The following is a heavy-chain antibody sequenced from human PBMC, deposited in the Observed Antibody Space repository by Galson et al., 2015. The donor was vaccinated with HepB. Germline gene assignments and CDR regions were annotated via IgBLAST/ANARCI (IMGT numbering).Heavy chain of an antibody. J-gene: IGHJ2*01. D-gene: IGHD3-22*01. CDR1: GFTFNRYA. Sequence: SLRLSCAASGFTFNRYAMNWVRQAPGKGLEWVSAISGSGGSTYYVDSVKGRFTISRDNSKKTLYLQMHSLEAEDTAVYYCAKDGYYYDTSGHYFVGWYFDLWGRGTLVTVSS. CDR3: AKDGYYYDTSGHYFVGWYFDL. CDR2: ISGSGGST. V-gene: IGHV3-23*01.